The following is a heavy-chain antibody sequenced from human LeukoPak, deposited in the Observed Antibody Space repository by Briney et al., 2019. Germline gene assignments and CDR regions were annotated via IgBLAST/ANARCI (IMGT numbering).Heavy chain of an antibody. Sequence: GGSLRLSCAASGFTFTSHAMNWVRQAPGKGLEWVSYISSSTSSIYYADSVKGRFTISRDNAKNSLYLQMNSLRAEDTAVYYCARDRDISEYSSSWQLIDYWGQGTLVTVS. CDR3: ARDRDISEYSSSWQLIDY. CDR1: GFTFTSHA. CDR2: ISSSTSSI. D-gene: IGHD6-13*01. J-gene: IGHJ4*02. V-gene: IGHV3-48*01.